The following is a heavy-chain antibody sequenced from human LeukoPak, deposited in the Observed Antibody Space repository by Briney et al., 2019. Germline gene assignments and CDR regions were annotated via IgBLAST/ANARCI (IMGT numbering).Heavy chain of an antibody. Sequence: ASVKVSCKASGYTFTSYDINWVRQATGQGLECMGWMNPNSGNTGYAQKFRGRVTMTRNTSISTAYMELSSLRSEDTAVYYCARTRRHGSGSYYFGYWGQGTLVTVSS. CDR1: GYTFTSYD. J-gene: IGHJ4*02. CDR3: ARTRRHGSGSYYFGY. D-gene: IGHD3-10*01. V-gene: IGHV1-8*01. CDR2: MNPNSGNT.